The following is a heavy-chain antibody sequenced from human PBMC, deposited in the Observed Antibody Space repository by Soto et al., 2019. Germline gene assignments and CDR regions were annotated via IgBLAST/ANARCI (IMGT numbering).Heavy chain of an antibody. CDR3: TTRTTYCSGGSCYLTDDY. V-gene: IGHV3-15*01. CDR2: IPSKPDGGTT. Sequence: EVQLVESGGGLVKPGGSLRLSCAASGFTFSNAWMSWVRQAPGPGLEWVGRIPSKPDGGTTDYAAPVKGRFTITRDDSKNTLYRQRNSRKTEDTAVYYCTTRTTYCSGGSCYLTDDYGGQGTLVTVSS. D-gene: IGHD2-15*01. J-gene: IGHJ4*02. CDR1: GFTFSNAW.